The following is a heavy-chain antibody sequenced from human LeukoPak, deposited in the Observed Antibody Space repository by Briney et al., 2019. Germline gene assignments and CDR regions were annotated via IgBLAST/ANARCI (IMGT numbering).Heavy chain of an antibody. V-gene: IGHV4-4*02. CDR3: AEGGYSSSWSRTYYFDY. D-gene: IGHD6-13*01. Sequence: PSETLSLTCAVSGGSISSSNWWSWVCQPPGKGLEWIGEIYHSGSTNYNPSLKSRVTISVDKSKNQFSLKLSSVTAADTAVYYCAEGGYSSSWSRTYYFDYWGQGTLVTASS. CDR2: IYHSGST. J-gene: IGHJ4*02. CDR1: GGSISSSNW.